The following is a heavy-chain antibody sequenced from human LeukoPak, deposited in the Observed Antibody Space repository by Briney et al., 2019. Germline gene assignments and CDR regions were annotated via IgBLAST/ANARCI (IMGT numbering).Heavy chain of an antibody. CDR1: GFTFTSYG. CDR2: IKQDGTEK. Sequence: GGSLRLSCAASGFTFTSYGMSWVRQAPGKGLEWVANIKQDGTEKYYVDSVKGRFTISRDNAKNSLYLQMNSLRAEDTAVYYCARGCTSTSCPNDWGQGTLVTVSS. D-gene: IGHD2-2*01. CDR3: ARGCTSTSCPND. V-gene: IGHV3-7*01. J-gene: IGHJ4*02.